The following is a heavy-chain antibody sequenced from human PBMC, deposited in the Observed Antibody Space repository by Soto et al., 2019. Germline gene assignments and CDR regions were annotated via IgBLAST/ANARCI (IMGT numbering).Heavy chain of an antibody. CDR1: GFTFSSYG. D-gene: IGHD5-18*01. Sequence: LRLSCAASGFTFSSYGMHWVRQAPGKGLEWVAVISYDGSNKYYADSVKGRFTISRDNSKNTLYLQMNSLRAEDTAVYYCAKISDTAIGPTDYWGQGTLVTVSS. V-gene: IGHV3-30*18. CDR2: ISYDGSNK. J-gene: IGHJ4*02. CDR3: AKISDTAIGPTDY.